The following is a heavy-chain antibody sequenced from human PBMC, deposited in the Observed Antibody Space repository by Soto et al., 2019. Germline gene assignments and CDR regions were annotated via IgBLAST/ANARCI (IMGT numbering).Heavy chain of an antibody. CDR2: IRSKANSYAT. J-gene: IGHJ6*02. D-gene: IGHD3-10*01. CDR3: TRARERYYYGSGSYVNGMDV. Sequence: EVQLVESGGGLVQPGGSLKLSCAASGFTFSGSAMHWVRQASGKGLEWVGRIRSKANSYATAYAASVKGRFTISRDDSKNTAYLQMNSLKTEDTAVYYCTRARERYYYGSGSYVNGMDVWGQGTTVTVSS. V-gene: IGHV3-73*02. CDR1: GFTFSGSA.